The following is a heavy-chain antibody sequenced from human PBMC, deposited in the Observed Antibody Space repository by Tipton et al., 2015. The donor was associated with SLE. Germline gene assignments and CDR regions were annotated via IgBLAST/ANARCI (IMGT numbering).Heavy chain of an antibody. CDR2: ISWNSGSI. CDR1: GFTFDDYA. Sequence: SLRLSCAASGFTFDDYAMHWVRQAPGKGLEWVSGISWNSGSIGYADSVKGRFTISRDNAKNSLYLQMNSLRAEDTAVYYCARGVGSGSFWGQGTLVTVSS. CDR3: ARGVGSGSF. J-gene: IGHJ4*02. D-gene: IGHD3-10*01. V-gene: IGHV3-9*01.